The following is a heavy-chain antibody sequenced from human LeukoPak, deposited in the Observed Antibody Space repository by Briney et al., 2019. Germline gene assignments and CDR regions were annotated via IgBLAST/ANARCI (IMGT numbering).Heavy chain of an antibody. CDR2: INGDGRNI. CDR3: AKSRSSSSSWMYYFDY. V-gene: IGHV3-74*01. D-gene: IGHD6-13*01. CDR1: GFTFSSYW. J-gene: IGHJ4*02. Sequence: GGSLRLSCVASGFTFSSYWMHWVRQDPRKGLVWVSRINGDGRNINYADSVRGRFTISRDNSKNTLYLQMNSLRAEDTAVYYCAKSRSSSSSWMYYFDYWGQGTLVTVSS.